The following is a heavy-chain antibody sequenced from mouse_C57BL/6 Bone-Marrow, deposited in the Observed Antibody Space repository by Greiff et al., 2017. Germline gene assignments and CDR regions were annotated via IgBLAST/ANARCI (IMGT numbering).Heavy chain of an antibody. CDR2: IDPENGDT. CDR1: GFNIKDDY. V-gene: IGHV14-4*01. D-gene: IGHD2-4*01. CDR3: TFYDYGQGDY. J-gene: IGHJ4*01. Sequence: VQLQQSGAELVRPGASVKLSCTASGFNIKDDYMHWVKQRPEQGLEWIGWIDPENGDTEYASKFQGKATITADTSSNAAYLQLSSLTSEDTAVYYCTFYDYGQGDYWGQGTSVTVSS.